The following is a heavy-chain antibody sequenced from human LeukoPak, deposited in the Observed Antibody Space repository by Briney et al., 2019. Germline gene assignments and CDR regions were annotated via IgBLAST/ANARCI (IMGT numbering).Heavy chain of an antibody. CDR3: ARVGDYGSGSYFDY. Sequence: SETLSLTCTVWGYSISSGYYWGWIRQPPGKGLEWIGSIYHSGSTYYNPSLKSRVTISVDTSKNQFSLKLSSVTAADTAVYYCARVGDYGSGSYFDYWGQGTLVTVSS. CDR2: IYHSGST. CDR1: GYSISSGYY. D-gene: IGHD3-10*01. J-gene: IGHJ4*02. V-gene: IGHV4-38-2*02.